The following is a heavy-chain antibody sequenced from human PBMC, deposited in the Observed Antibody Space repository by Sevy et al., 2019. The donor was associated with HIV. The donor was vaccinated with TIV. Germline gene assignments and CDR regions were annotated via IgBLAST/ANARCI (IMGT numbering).Heavy chain of an antibody. Sequence: GGSLRLSCAASGFTFSSYAMSWVRQAPGKGLEWVSAISGSGGSTYYADSVKGRFTISRDNSKNTLYLQMNSLRAEDRAVYYCAKKGQQQLVLDAFDIWGQGTMVTVSS. V-gene: IGHV3-23*01. CDR3: AKKGQQQLVLDAFDI. J-gene: IGHJ3*02. CDR2: ISGSGGST. CDR1: GFTFSSYA. D-gene: IGHD6-13*01.